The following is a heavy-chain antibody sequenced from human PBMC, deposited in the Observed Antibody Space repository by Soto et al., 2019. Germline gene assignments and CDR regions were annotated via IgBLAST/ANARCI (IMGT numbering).Heavy chain of an antibody. V-gene: IGHV1-46*01. J-gene: IGHJ4*01. Sequence: SCKASGYNFTSYYMHWVRQAPGQGLEWMGIINPSGGTTTYAQKFQGRVTMTRDTSTSTVYMELTSLRSEDTAVYYCARDAQIGHGYSVYDIYWGQGTLVTVPQ. CDR3: ARDAQIGHGYSVYDIY. CDR2: INPSGGTT. D-gene: IGHD5-12*01. CDR1: GYNFTSYY.